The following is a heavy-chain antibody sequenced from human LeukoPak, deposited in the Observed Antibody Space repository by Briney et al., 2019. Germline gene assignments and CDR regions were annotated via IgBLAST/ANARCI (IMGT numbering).Heavy chain of an antibody. J-gene: IGHJ4*02. V-gene: IGHV4-59*01. D-gene: IGHD4-17*01. Sequence: SETLSLTCAIYGGSFSDYYWSWIRQFPGKGLEWIGYVYYNGLTSYNASLRSRLILSVDTARNQVSLKLTSVTAADTAVYYCTRERSTVTFDYWGQGTLVTVSS. CDR2: VYYNGLT. CDR3: TRERSTVTFDY. CDR1: GGSFSDYY.